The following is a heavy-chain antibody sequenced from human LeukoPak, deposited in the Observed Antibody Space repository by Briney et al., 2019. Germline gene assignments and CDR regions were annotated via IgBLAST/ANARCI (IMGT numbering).Heavy chain of an antibody. V-gene: IGHV3-30-3*01. D-gene: IGHD4-17*01. Sequence: PGRSLRLSCAASGCTFSSYAMHWVRQAPGKGLEWVAVISYDGSNKYYADSVKGRFTISRDNSKNTLYLQMNSLRAEDTAVYYCAREESQAYGDYVGCFDYWGQGTLVTVSS. CDR2: ISYDGSNK. CDR1: GCTFSSYA. J-gene: IGHJ4*02. CDR3: AREESQAYGDYVGCFDY.